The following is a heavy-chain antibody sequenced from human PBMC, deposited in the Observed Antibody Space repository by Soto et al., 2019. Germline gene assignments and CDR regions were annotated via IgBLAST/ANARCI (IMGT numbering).Heavy chain of an antibody. J-gene: IGHJ2*01. CDR3: EDGIRDIVPVSAFLLNRSSDL. D-gene: IGHD3-16*02. V-gene: IGHV3-30*03. Sequence: QASSKSLEWMAVISYDGSNKYYADSVKGRFTISRDNSKNTLYLQMNSLRAEDFFFFQAEDGIRDIVPVSAFLLNRSSDL. CDR2: ISYDGSNK.